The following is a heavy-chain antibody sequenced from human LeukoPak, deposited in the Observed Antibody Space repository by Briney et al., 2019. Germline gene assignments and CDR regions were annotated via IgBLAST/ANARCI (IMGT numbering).Heavy chain of an antibody. CDR3: AKWAVLLWFGESSSGYYFDY. CDR1: GFTFSDYY. CDR2: ISRSGSTI. V-gene: IGHV3-11*04. J-gene: IGHJ4*02. D-gene: IGHD3-10*01. Sequence: GGSLRLSCAASGFTFSDYYMSWIRQAPGKGLEWVSYISRSGSTIYYADSVKGRFTISRDNSKNTLYLQMNSLRAEDTAVYYCAKWAVLLWFGESSSGYYFDYWGQGALVTVSS.